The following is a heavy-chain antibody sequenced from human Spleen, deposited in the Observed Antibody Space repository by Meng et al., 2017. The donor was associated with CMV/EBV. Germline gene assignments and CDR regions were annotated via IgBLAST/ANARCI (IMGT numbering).Heavy chain of an antibody. CDR2: IYHSGTI. CDR1: GASIRSYY. Sequence: ESLKISCSVSGASIRSYYWSWIRQSPGKGLEWIGQIYHSGTINYNPSLWSRVTMSVDKSNNQFSLKLTSVTAADTAVYYCARGPPYMELERNYFDPWGQGSLVTVSS. CDR3: ARGPPYMELERNYFDP. J-gene: IGHJ5*02. V-gene: IGHV4-59*01. D-gene: IGHD1-7*01.